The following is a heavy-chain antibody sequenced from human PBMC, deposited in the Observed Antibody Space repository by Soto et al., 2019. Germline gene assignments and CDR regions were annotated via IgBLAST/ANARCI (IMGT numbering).Heavy chain of an antibody. V-gene: IGHV1-46*01. Sequence: ASVKVSCKASGYTFTSYYMHWVRQAPGQGLEWMGIINPSGGSTSYAQKFQGRVTMTRDTSTSTVYMELSSLRSEDTAVYYCAKISWFTNLYYYYGMDVWGQGTTVTVSS. CDR2: INPSGGST. J-gene: IGHJ6*02. CDR1: GYTFTSYY. D-gene: IGHD1-1*01. CDR3: AKISWFTNLYYYYGMDV.